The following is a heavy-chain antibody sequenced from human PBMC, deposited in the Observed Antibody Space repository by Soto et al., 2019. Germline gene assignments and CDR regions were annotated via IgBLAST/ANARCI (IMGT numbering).Heavy chain of an antibody. CDR2: ITPFNGKT. Sequence: QVQLVQCGAVMKKPGASVKVSGKASGYTFTSYGIIWVRQATEQGLEWMGWITPFNGKTNYAQKLQGRVTMTTDTSTSTAYMQLRSLRSDDTAVYYCARGKQQLTGPWGQGTLVPVSS. D-gene: IGHD6-13*01. V-gene: IGHV1-18*01. CDR1: GYTFTSYG. CDR3: ARGKQQLTGP. J-gene: IGHJ5*02.